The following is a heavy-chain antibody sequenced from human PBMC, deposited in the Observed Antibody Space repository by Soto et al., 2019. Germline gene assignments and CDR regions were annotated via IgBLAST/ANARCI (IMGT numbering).Heavy chain of an antibody. V-gene: IGHV3-53*02. CDR2: IYSGGST. Sequence: EVQLVETGGGLIQPGGSLRLSCAASGFTVSSNYMSWVRQAPGKGLEWVSVIYSGGSTYYADSVKGRFTISRDNSKNTLYLQMNSLRAEDTAVYYCARDSDSSGYFDAFDIWGQGTMVTVSS. D-gene: IGHD3-22*01. CDR3: ARDSDSSGYFDAFDI. J-gene: IGHJ3*02. CDR1: GFTVSSNY.